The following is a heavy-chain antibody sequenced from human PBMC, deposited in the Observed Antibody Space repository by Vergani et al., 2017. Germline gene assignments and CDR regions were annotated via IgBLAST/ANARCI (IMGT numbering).Heavy chain of an antibody. Sequence: QVQLVQSGAEVKKPGASVKVSCKASGYTFTSYAMHWVRQAPGQRLEWMGWINAGNGNTKYSQKFQGRVTITRDTSASTAYMELSSRRSEDTAVYYCARVGQLTHYGFDPWGQGTLVTVSS. J-gene: IGHJ5*02. V-gene: IGHV1-3*01. CDR3: ARVGQLTHYGFDP. D-gene: IGHD4-17*01. CDR1: GYTFTSYA. CDR2: INAGNGNT.